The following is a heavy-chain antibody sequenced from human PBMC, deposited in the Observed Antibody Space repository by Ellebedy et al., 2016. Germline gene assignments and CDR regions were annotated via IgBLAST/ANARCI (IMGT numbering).Heavy chain of an antibody. V-gene: IGHV1-69*04. CDR3: ASHYGGNLGPQLAHY. CDR1: GYTFTSYG. J-gene: IGHJ4*02. Sequence: SVKVSXXASGYTFTSYGISWVRQAPGQGLEWMGRIIPILGIANYAQKFQGRVTITADKSTSTAYMELSSLRSEDTAVYYCASHYGGNLGPQLAHYWGQGTLVTVSS. CDR2: IIPILGIA. D-gene: IGHD4-23*01.